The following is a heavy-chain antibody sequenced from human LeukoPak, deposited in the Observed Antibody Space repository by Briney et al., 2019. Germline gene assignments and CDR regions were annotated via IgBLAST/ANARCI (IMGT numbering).Heavy chain of an antibody. CDR3: YIYDYVWGSYRRHFDY. J-gene: IGHJ4*02. V-gene: IGHV4-39*01. D-gene: IGHD3-16*02. CDR1: GDFISSSSYY. Sequence: PSETLSLTCTVSGDFISSSSYYWGWIRQPPGKGLEWIGDVYYTGRTYYNPSLKSRVTISVDTSKNQFSLKLSSVTAADTAVYYCYIYDYVWGSYRRHFDYWGQGTLVTVSS. CDR2: VYYTGRT.